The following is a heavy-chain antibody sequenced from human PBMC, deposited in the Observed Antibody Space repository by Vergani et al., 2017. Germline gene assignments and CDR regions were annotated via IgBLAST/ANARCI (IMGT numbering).Heavy chain of an antibody. V-gene: IGHV4-34*01. Sequence: QVQLQQWGAGLLKPSETLSLTCAVYGGSFSGYYWSWIRQPPGKGLEWIGEINHSGSTNYNPSLKSRVTISVDTSKNQFSLKLSSVTAADTAVYYCARASAALGYSYGLGYWGQGTLVTVSS. CDR3: ARASAALGYSYGLGY. CDR2: INHSGST. CDR1: GGSFSGYY. D-gene: IGHD5-18*01. J-gene: IGHJ4*02.